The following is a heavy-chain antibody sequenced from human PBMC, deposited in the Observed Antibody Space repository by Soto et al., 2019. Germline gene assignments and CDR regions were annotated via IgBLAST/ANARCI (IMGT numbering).Heavy chain of an antibody. Sequence: ASVKFSCKTSGGTFSSYAISWVRQAPGQGLEWMGGIIPIFGTANYAQKFQGRVTITADKSTSTAYMELSSLRSEDTAVYYCASRNYYDSSGHLDYWGQGTLVTVSS. CDR3: ASRNYYDSSGHLDY. D-gene: IGHD3-22*01. J-gene: IGHJ4*02. CDR1: GGTFSSYA. CDR2: IIPIFGTA. V-gene: IGHV1-69*06.